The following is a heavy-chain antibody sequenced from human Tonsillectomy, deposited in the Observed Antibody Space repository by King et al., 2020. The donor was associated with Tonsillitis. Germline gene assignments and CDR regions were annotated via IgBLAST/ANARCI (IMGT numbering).Heavy chain of an antibody. Sequence: VQLVESGAEVKKPGESLKISCNGSGYSFTSHLIGWVRPMPGKGLGWRGFIYHGDSDTRTSTSFQGPVNIPADKSISTAYLQWSSLKASDTAMYYCAKEKWGQVDSWGQGALVTVTS. CDR3: AKEKWGQVDS. J-gene: IGHJ4*02. CDR1: GYSFTSHL. D-gene: IGHD1-26*01. CDR2: IYHGDSDT. V-gene: IGHV5-51*03.